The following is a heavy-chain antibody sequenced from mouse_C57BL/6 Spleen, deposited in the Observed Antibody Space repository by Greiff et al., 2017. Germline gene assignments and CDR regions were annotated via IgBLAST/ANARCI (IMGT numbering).Heavy chain of an antibody. D-gene: IGHD2-2*01. CDR2: ISGGGGNT. V-gene: IGHV5-9*01. CDR1: GFTFSSYT. CDR3: ARRGLRGFYAMDD. Sequence: EVMLVESGGGLVKPGGSLKLSCAASGFTFSSYTMSWVRQTPEKRLEWVATISGGGGNTYYPDSVKGRFTISRDNAKNTLYLQMSSLRSEDTALYYCARRGLRGFYAMDDWGQGTSVTVSS. J-gene: IGHJ4*01.